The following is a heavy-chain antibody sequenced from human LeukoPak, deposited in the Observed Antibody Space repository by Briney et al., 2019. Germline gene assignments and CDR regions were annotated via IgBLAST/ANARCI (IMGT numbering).Heavy chain of an antibody. CDR2: FDPEEGET. D-gene: IGHD3-10*01. J-gene: IGHJ5*02. V-gene: IGHV1-24*01. Sequence: ASVKVSCKVSGYTLIELPMHWVRQAPGKGLEWMGVFDPEEGETIYAQKFQGRVTMTEDTSTDTAYMELSSLRSEDTAVYYCATDRLRTMVRGVLRSLEGFDPWGQGTLVTVSS. CDR3: ATDRLRTMVRGVLRSLEGFDP. CDR1: GYTLIELP.